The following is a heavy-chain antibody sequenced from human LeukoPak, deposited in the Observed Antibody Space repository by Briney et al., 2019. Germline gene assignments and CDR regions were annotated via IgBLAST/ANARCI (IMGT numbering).Heavy chain of an antibody. CDR3: AKDGHCSTTTCSTAKFDY. CDR2: ISGSGGST. Sequence: GGSLRLSCAASGFTFSSYAMSWVRQAPGKGLEWVSAISGSGGSTDYADSVKGRFTISRDNSKNTLYLQMNSLRAEDTAVYYCAKDGHCSTTTCSTAKFDYWGQGTLVTVSS. V-gene: IGHV3-23*01. CDR1: GFTFSSYA. D-gene: IGHD2-2*01. J-gene: IGHJ4*02.